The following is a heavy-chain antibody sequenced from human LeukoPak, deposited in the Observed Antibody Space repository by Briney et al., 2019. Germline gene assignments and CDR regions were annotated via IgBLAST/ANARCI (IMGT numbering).Heavy chain of an antibody. CDR2: ISGSGGNT. CDR1: GFTFSSHG. Sequence: GGSLRLSCAASGFTFSSHGMNWVRQAPGKGLEWVSGISGSGGNTYYADSVKGRFTISRDNSKNTLYLQMNNLRAEDTAVYYCAKDDNYIRFLSWGQGTLVTVSS. CDR3: AKDDNYIRFLS. J-gene: IGHJ5*02. V-gene: IGHV3-23*01. D-gene: IGHD3-16*01.